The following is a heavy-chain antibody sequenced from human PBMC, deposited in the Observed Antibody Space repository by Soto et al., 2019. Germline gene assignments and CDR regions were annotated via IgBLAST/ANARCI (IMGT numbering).Heavy chain of an antibody. CDR3: VRHQRYSSGWYIDY. V-gene: IGHV4-39*01. D-gene: IGHD6-19*01. CDR2: AYYRGTT. CDR1: GGSINSANYY. J-gene: IGHJ4*02. Sequence: PSETLSLTCTVSGGSINSANYYWGWIRQPPGKGLEWIGNAYYRGTTYYNPSLKGRVTISVDTSKNQFSLKLSSVTAADSAVFFCVRHQRYSSGWYIDYWGQGTPVTVSS.